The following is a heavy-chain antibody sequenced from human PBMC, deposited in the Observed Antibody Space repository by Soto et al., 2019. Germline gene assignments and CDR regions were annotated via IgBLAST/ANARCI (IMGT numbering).Heavy chain of an antibody. CDR1: GFTFSSYG. CDR2: ISYDGSNK. D-gene: IGHD6-13*01. V-gene: IGHV3-30*18. CDR3: AKDPKVAAASFDEDYLDY. Sequence: GGSLRLSCAASGFTFSSYGMHWVRLAPGKGLEWVAVISYDGSNKYYADSVKGRFTISRDNSKNTLYLQMNSLRAEDTAVYYFAKDPKVAAASFDEDYLDYWRQGTLVTVSS. J-gene: IGHJ4*02.